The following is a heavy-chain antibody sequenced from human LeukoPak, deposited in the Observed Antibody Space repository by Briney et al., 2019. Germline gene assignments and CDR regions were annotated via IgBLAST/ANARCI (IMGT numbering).Heavy chain of an antibody. CDR1: GYTFTNYG. CDR2: ISAYNGNT. D-gene: IGHD4-11*01. J-gene: IGHJ5*02. Sequence: ASVKVSCKASGYTFTNYGVSWVRQAPGQGLEWMGWISAYNGNTNYAQKFQGRVTMTTDTSTSTAYMELRSLRSDDTAVYYCARAPTTVTKNWFDPWGQGTLVTVSS. CDR3: ARAPTTVTKNWFDP. V-gene: IGHV1-18*01.